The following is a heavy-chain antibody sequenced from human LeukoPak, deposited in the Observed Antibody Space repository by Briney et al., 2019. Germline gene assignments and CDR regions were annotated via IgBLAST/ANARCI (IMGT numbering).Heavy chain of an antibody. J-gene: IGHJ5*02. CDR2: INPNSGGT. Sequence: ASVKVSCKASGYTFTGYYMHCVRQAPGQGLEWMGWINPNSGGTNYAQKFQGRVTMTRDTSISTAYMELSRLRSDDTAVYYCAKRSWSGSEDWFDPWGQGTLVTVSS. CDR3: AKRSWSGSEDWFDP. D-gene: IGHD3-3*01. V-gene: IGHV1-2*02. CDR1: GYTFTGYY.